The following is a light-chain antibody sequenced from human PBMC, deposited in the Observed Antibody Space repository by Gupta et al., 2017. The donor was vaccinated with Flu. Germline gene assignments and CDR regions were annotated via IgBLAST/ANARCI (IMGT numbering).Light chain of an antibody. Sequence: QRVTISCSGSSSKIGSNTVNWYQQLPGTAPKLLIYSNNQRPAGVPDRFSGSKSGTSASLAISGLQAEDEADYYCAAWDDSLNVVFGGGTKLTVL. CDR2: SNN. CDR1: SSKIGSNT. J-gene: IGLJ2*01. CDR3: AAWDDSLNVV. V-gene: IGLV1-44*01.